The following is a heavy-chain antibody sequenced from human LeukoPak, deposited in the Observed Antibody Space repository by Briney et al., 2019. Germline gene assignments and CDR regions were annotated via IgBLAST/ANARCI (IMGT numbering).Heavy chain of an antibody. CDR3: ARGGGSPEF. Sequence: SETLSLTCSVSGGSISSYYWSWNRQPPGKGLEWIGYIYYSGSTKYNPSLESRVTISVDTSKSQFSLKLSSVTTADTAVYYCARGGGSPEFWGQGTQVTVSS. CDR1: GGSISSYY. J-gene: IGHJ4*02. CDR2: IYYSGST. V-gene: IGHV4-59*01. D-gene: IGHD1-26*01.